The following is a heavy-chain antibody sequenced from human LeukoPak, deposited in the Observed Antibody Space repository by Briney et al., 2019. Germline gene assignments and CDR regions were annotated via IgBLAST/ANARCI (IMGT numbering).Heavy chain of an antibody. Sequence: GASVKVSCKASGYTFTGYYMHWVRQAPGQGLEWMGWINPNSGGTNYAQKFQGRVTMTRDTSISTAYMELSRLRSDDTAVYYCARSGPNGSGCSYYWGQGTLVTVSS. CDR2: INPNSGGT. CDR1: GYTFTGYY. D-gene: IGHD6-19*01. J-gene: IGHJ4*02. V-gene: IGHV1-2*02. CDR3: ARSGPNGSGCSYY.